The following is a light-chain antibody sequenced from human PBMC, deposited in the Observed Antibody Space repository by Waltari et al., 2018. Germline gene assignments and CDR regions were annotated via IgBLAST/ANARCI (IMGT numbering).Light chain of an antibody. CDR1: QSLLYTSNNKNY. CDR2: WAS. V-gene: IGKV4-1*01. CDR3: LQYLHTPRT. Sequence: DVVMTQSPDSLAVSLGARATINCKSSQSLLYTSNNKNYLAWYQQKPGQPPKILIYWASIRESGVPDRFSGSGSGTDFTLTIGGLQAEDVASYFCLQYLHTPRTFGQGTKVEIK. J-gene: IGKJ1*01.